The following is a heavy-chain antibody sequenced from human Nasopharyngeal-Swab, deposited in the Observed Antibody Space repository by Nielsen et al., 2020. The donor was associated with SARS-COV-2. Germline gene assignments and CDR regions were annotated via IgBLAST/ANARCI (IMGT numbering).Heavy chain of an antibody. Sequence: GESLKISCAASGFTFSSYWMSWVRQAPGKGLERVANIKQDGSEKYYVDSVKGRFTISRDNAKNSLYLQMNSLRAEDTAVYYCARLAKIWGQQLAYYYYYGMDVWGQGTTVTVSS. CDR3: ARLAKIWGQQLAYYYYYGMDV. D-gene: IGHD6-13*01. CDR1: GFTFSSYW. V-gene: IGHV3-7*01. CDR2: IKQDGSEK. J-gene: IGHJ6*02.